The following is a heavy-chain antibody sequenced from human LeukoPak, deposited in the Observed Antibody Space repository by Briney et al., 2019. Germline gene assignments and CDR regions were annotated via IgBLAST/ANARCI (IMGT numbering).Heavy chain of an antibody. CDR3: AKGWVDYYDSSGRGGDY. CDR1: GFTFSSYA. Sequence: GGSLRLSCAASGFTFSSYAMSWVRQAPGKGLEWVSAISGSGGSTYYADSVKGRFTISRDNSKNTLYLQMNSLRAEDTAVYYCAKGWVDYYDSSGRGGDYWGQGTLVTVSS. CDR2: ISGSGGST. V-gene: IGHV3-23*01. D-gene: IGHD3-22*01. J-gene: IGHJ4*02.